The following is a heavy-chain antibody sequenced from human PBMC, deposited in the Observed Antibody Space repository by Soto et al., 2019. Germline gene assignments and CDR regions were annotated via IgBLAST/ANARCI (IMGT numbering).Heavy chain of an antibody. CDR3: ARDSFNYGSTLGAHDL. CDR1: GGSISSYY. CDR2: INHSGST. J-gene: IGHJ3*01. Sequence: PSETLSLTCTVHGGSISSYYWGWIRQPPGKGLEWLGHINHSGSTNYNPSLKSRVTIAVDTSKNQFSLKLSSVTAADTAVYFCARDSFNYGSTLGAHDLWGQGKVVTVSS. D-gene: IGHD4-17*01. V-gene: IGHV4-59*01.